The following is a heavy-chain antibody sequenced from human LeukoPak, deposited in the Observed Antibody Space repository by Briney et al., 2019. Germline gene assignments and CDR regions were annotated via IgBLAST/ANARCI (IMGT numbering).Heavy chain of an antibody. V-gene: IGHV3-7*03. CDR2: IKQDGSEK. CDR1: GFTFSSYW. Sequence: GGSLRLSCAASGFTFSSYWMSWVRQAPGKGLEWVANIKQDGSEKYYVDSVKGRFTISRDNAKNSLYLQVNSLRAEDTAVYYCARASKFGIWDYYYGMDVWGKGTTVTVSS. J-gene: IGHJ6*04. CDR3: ARASKFGIWDYYYGMDV. D-gene: IGHD3-16*01.